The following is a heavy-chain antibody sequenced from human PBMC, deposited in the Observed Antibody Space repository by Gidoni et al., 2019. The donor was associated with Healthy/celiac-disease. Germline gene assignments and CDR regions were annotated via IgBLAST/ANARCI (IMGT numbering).Heavy chain of an antibody. Sequence: EVQLVESGGGLVKPGGSLRLSCAASGFPFSKAWMNWVRQAPGKGLEWVGSIKSKTDGGTTDYAAPVKGRFTISRDDSKNTLYLQMNSLKTEDTAVYYCSMITFGGVIGPQDYWGQGTLVTVSS. D-gene: IGHD3-16*02. CDR2: IKSKTDGGTT. CDR3: SMITFGGVIGPQDY. J-gene: IGHJ4*02. V-gene: IGHV3-15*07. CDR1: GFPFSKAW.